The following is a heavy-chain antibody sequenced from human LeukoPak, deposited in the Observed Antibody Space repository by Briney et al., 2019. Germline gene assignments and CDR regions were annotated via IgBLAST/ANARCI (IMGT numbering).Heavy chain of an antibody. Sequence: SVEVSCKASGGTFSSYAISWVRQAPGQGLEWMGGIIPIFGTANYAQKFQGRVTITADKSTSTAYMELSSLRSEDTAVYYCATIDPGRGYPSFEFWGQGTLVTVSS. V-gene: IGHV1-69*06. CDR1: GGTFSSYA. D-gene: IGHD3-16*01. J-gene: IGHJ4*02. CDR2: IIPIFGTA. CDR3: ATIDPGRGYPSFEF.